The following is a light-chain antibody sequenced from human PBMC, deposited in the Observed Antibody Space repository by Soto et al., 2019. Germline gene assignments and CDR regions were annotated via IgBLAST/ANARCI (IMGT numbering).Light chain of an antibody. CDR1: QSVRNN. CDR3: KQYGSSPGT. J-gene: IGKJ1*01. V-gene: IGKV3-20*01. Sequence: ELVMTQSPDTLSVSPGERATLLCRASQSVRNNLAWYQQKPGQAPRLLIYGASSRATGIQDRFSGSGSGTDFTLTIRRLEPEDFAVYYCKQYGSSPGTFGQGTKVDIK. CDR2: GAS.